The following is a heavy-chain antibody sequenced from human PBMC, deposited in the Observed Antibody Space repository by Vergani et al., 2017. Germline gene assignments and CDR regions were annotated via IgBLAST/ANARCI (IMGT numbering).Heavy chain of an antibody. D-gene: IGHD6-13*01. J-gene: IGHJ5*02. CDR1: GFTFGDYA. CDR2: IRSKAYGGTT. CDR3: TRDRPRQLVLYWFDP. V-gene: IGHV3-49*05. Sequence: EVQLVESGGGLVKPGRSLRLSCTASGFTFGDYAMRWFRQAPGKGLEWVGLIRSKAYGGTTEYAASVKGRFTISRDDSKSIAYLQMNSLKTEDTAVYYCTRDRPRQLVLYWFDPWGQGTLVTVSS.